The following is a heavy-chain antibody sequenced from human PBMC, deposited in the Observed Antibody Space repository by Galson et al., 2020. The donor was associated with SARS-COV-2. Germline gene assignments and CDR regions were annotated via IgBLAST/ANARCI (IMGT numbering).Heavy chain of an antibody. J-gene: IGHJ5*01. CDR1: GFSFSSNA. CDR2: ISYDGSQT. V-gene: IGHV3-30*01. Sequence: GGSLRLSCAASGFSFSSNAFHWVRQAPGKKLEWVAVISYDGSQTHYADFVKGRFTIARDNPRSTLYLQLNSLTIEDTALYYCAREPSAHYNYAKDLDSWGRGTLVTVSS. CDR3: AREPSAHYNYAKDLDS. D-gene: IGHD1-1*01.